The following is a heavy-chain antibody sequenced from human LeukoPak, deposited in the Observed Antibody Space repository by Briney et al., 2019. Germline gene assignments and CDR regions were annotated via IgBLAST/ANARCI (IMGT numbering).Heavy chain of an antibody. V-gene: IGHV3-23*01. D-gene: IGHD3-3*01. CDR2: ISGSGGST. CDR1: GFTFSSYA. Sequence: PGGSLRLSCAASGFTFSSYAMSWVRQAPGKGLEWVSAISGSGGSTYYADSVKGRFTISRDNSKNTLYLQMNSLRAEDTAVYYCVKNDFWSGNRPNPDYWGQGTLVTVSS. CDR3: VKNDFWSGNRPNPDY. J-gene: IGHJ4*02.